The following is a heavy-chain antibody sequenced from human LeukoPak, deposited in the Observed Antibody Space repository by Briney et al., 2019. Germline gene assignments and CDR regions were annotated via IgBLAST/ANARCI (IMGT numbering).Heavy chain of an antibody. J-gene: IGHJ4*02. CDR2: NYPRDGST. CDR1: GYSFTSNY. Sequence: ASVKVSCKASGYSFTSNYIHWVRQAPGQGLEWMGMNYPRDGSTSYAQKFQGRVTVTGDTSTSTVHMELSGLRSEDTAVYYCARDQEAFDYWGQGTLVTVSS. V-gene: IGHV1-46*01. CDR3: ARDQEAFDY.